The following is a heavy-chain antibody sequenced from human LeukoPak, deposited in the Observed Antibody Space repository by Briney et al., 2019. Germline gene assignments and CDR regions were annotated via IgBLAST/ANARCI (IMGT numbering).Heavy chain of an antibody. CDR2: IYYSGST. D-gene: IGHD2-15*01. CDR3: ARDHLFCSGGNCYWTGFDY. CDR1: GGSISSGGYY. Sequence: PSQTLSLICTVSGGSISSGGYYWGWIRQHPGKGLEWIGYIYYSGSTYYNPSLKSRVTISVDTSKNQFSLKLSSVTAADTAVYYCARDHLFCSGGNCYWTGFDYWGQGTLVTVSS. V-gene: IGHV4-31*03. J-gene: IGHJ4*02.